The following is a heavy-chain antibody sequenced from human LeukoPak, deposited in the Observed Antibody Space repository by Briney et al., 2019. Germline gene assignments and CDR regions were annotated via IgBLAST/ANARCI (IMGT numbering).Heavy chain of an antibody. Sequence: VSPKISCSGSGNRVTSHWIGSVRQMPGKGLGWMGSIYPGDSDTRYSPSFQGQVTISADKSITTAYLQWSSLRAPDTAMYYCARTNYYGSGSFDYWGQGTLVTVSS. CDR3: ARTNYYGSGSFDY. D-gene: IGHD3-10*01. CDR2: IYPGDSDT. J-gene: IGHJ4*02. CDR1: GNRVTSHW. V-gene: IGHV5-51*01.